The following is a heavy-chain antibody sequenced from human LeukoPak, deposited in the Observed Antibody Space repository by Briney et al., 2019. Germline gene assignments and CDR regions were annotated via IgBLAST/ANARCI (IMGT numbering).Heavy chain of an antibody. J-gene: IGHJ4*02. D-gene: IGHD3-10*01. CDR3: AREDSGSPSLFDY. Sequence: SETLSLTCTVSGGSISSSSYYWGWIRQPPGKGLEWIGSIYYSGSTYYNPSLKSRVTISVVTSKNQFSLKLSSVTAADTAVYYCAREDSGSPSLFDYWGQGTLVTVSS. V-gene: IGHV4-39*07. CDR2: IYYSGST. CDR1: GGSISSSSYY.